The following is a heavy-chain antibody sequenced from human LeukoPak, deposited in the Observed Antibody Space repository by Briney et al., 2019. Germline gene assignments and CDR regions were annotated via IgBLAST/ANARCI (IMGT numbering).Heavy chain of an antibody. CDR3: ARDRQVDSSGYYGMDY. CDR1: GGSISSGDYY. D-gene: IGHD3-22*01. J-gene: IGHJ4*02. CDR2: IYYSGST. V-gene: IGHV4-30-4*01. Sequence: SETLSLTCTVSGGSISSGDYYWSWIRQPPGKGLEWIGYIYYSGSTYYNPSLKSRVTISVDTSKNQFSLKLSSVTAADTAVYYCARDRQVDSSGYYGMDYWGQGTLVTVSS.